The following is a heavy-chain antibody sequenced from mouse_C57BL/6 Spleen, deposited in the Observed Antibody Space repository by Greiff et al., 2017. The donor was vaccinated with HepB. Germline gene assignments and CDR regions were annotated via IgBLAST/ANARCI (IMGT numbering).Heavy chain of an antibody. CDR1: GFTFSDYY. V-gene: IGHV5-12*01. J-gene: IGHJ2*01. CDR2: ISNGGGST. CDR3: ARQIYYDYDGGYFDY. D-gene: IGHD2-4*01. Sequence: EVQLVESGGGLVQPGGSLKLSCAASGFTFSDYYMYWVRQTPEKRLEWVAYISNGGGSTYYPDTVKGRFTISRDNAKNTLYLQMSRLKSEDTAMYYCARQIYYDYDGGYFDYWGQGTTLTVSS.